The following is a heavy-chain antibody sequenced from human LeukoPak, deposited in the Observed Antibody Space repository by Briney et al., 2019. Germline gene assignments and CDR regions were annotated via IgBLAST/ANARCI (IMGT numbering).Heavy chain of an antibody. J-gene: IGHJ4*02. CDR2: INPSGGST. D-gene: IGHD3-9*01. CDR1: GYTFTSYY. CDR3: ARAELRYFDWLPSDY. V-gene: IGHV1-46*01. Sequence: SVKVSCKASGYTFTSYYMHLVRQAPGQGLEGIGIINPSGGSTSYAQKFQGRVTMTRDMSTSTVYMELSSLRSEDTAVYYCARAELRYFDWLPSDYWGQGTLVTVSS.